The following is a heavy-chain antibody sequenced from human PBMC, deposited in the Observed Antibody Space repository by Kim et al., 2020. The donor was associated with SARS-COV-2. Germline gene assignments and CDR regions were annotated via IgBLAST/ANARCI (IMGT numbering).Heavy chain of an antibody. CDR1: GFTFSSYG. V-gene: IGHV3-23*01. Sequence: GGSLRLSCAASGFTFSSYGMSWVRQAPGKGLEWVSSISGSGGRTYYADSVKGRFTISRDNSKNTQYLQMNSLRAEDTAVYYCAKGGLNWYFDLWGRGTLVTVSS. CDR3: AKGGLNWYFDL. J-gene: IGHJ2*01. CDR2: ISGSGGRT. D-gene: IGHD3-16*01.